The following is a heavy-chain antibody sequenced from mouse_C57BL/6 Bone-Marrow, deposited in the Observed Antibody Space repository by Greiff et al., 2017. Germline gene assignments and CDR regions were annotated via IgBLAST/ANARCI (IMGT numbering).Heavy chain of an antibody. D-gene: IGHD3-2*02. CDR2: IDPENGDT. J-gene: IGHJ3*01. CDR1: GFNIKDDY. CDR3: TRQLKRAY. Sequence: VQLQQSGAELVRPGASVKLSCTASGFNIKDDYMHWVKQRPEQGLEWIGWIDPENGDTEYASKFQGKATITADTSSNTAYLQLSSLTSEDTAVYYCTRQLKRAYWGQGTLVTVSA. V-gene: IGHV14-4*01.